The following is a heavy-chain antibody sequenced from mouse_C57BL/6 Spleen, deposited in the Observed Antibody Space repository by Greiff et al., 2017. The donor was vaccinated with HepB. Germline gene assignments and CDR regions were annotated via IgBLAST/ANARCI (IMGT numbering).Heavy chain of an antibody. J-gene: IGHJ4*01. CDR1: GFTFSSYA. Sequence: EVKLVESGGGLVKPGGSLKLSCAASGFTFSSYAMSWVRQTPEKRLEWVATISDGGSYTYYPDNVKGRFTISRDNAKNNLYLQMSHLKSEDTAMYYCAREGGEAMDYWGQGTSVTVSS. D-gene: IGHD2-13*01. CDR3: AREGGEAMDY. V-gene: IGHV5-4*01. CDR2: ISDGGSYT.